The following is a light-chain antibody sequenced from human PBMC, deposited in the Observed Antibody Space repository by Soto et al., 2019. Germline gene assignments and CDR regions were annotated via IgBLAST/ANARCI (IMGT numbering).Light chain of an antibody. CDR2: DAS. V-gene: IGKV1-5*01. CDR1: QSISSW. CDR3: QQGKSFPIT. J-gene: IGKJ5*01. Sequence: DIQMTQSPSTLSASVGDRVTITCRASQSISSWLAWYQQKPGKAPKLLIYDASSLESGVPSRFSGSGSGTDFTLTISSLQPEDFATYYCQQGKSFPITFGQGTRLEIK.